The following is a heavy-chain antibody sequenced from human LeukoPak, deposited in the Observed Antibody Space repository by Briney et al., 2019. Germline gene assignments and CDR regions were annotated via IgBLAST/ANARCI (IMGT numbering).Heavy chain of an antibody. D-gene: IGHD3-10*01. Sequence: ASVKVSCKASGYTFTIYGISWVRQAPGQGLEWMGWISAYNGNTNYAQKLQGRVTMTTDTSTSTAYMELRSLRSDDTAVYYCARVDIYYGSGSYGSFDPWGQGTLVTVSS. V-gene: IGHV1-18*01. CDR1: GYTFTIYG. CDR2: ISAYNGNT. J-gene: IGHJ5*02. CDR3: ARVDIYYGSGSYGSFDP.